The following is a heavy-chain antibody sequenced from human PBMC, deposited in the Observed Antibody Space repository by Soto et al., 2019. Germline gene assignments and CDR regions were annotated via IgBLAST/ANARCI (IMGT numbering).Heavy chain of an antibody. D-gene: IGHD1-26*01. CDR2: IYSSGSA. V-gene: IGHV4-4*07. Sequence: APFLTLTVSCGSLYTYSLIWLRQPAGKGLEWIGHIYSSGSANYNPSLKSRVSMSVDTSKNQFSLKLNSVTAADTAVYYCATIVGANDYWGQGALVTVSS. J-gene: IGHJ4*02. CDR3: ATIVGANDY. CDR1: CGSLYTYS.